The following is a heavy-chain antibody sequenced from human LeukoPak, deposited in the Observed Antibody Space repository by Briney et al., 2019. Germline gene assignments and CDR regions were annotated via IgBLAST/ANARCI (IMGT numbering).Heavy chain of an antibody. V-gene: IGHV1-18*01. D-gene: IGHD1-26*01. CDR3: ARDDGVGATTTRWIDY. CDR1: GYTFTSYA. Sequence: GASVKVSCRASGYTFTSYAMHWVRQAPGQRLVWMGWINADNGNTNYAQKLQGRVTMTTDTSTSTAYMELRSLRSDDTAVYYCARDDGVGATTTRWIDYWGQGTLVTVSS. J-gene: IGHJ4*02. CDR2: INADNGNT.